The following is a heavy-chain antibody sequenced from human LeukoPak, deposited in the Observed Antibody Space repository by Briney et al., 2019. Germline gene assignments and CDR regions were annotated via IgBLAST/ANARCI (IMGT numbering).Heavy chain of an antibody. D-gene: IGHD4-23*01. Sequence: GGSLRLSCAASGFTLSYAWMSWVRQAPGKGLERLGRIKSKTDGGTTDYAAPVKGRFTISRDDSKNTLYLQMNSLKTEDTAVYYCTTGNSGYWGQGTLVTVSS. CDR2: IKSKTDGGTT. V-gene: IGHV3-15*01. CDR3: TTGNSGY. J-gene: IGHJ4*02. CDR1: GFTLSYAW.